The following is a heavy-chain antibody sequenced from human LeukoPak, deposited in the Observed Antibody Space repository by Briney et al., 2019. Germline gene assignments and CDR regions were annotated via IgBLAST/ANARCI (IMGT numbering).Heavy chain of an antibody. Sequence: KPSETLSLTCTVSGGSISNYYCSWIRQPPGKGLEWIGYIYYTGTTYYNPSLKSRVTISVDTSKNQSSLRLSSVTAADTAVYYCARHISGGATLDWGQGTLVTVSS. CDR3: ARHISGGATLD. V-gene: IGHV4-59*08. CDR2: IYYTGTT. J-gene: IGHJ4*02. D-gene: IGHD2-15*01. CDR1: GGSISNYY.